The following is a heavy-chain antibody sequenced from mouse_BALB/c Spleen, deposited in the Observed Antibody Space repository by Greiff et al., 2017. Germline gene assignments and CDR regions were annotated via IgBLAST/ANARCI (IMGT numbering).Heavy chain of an antibody. J-gene: IGHJ2*01. CDR2: ISSGGGST. CDR3: ARPYDYFDY. D-gene: IGHD6-5*01. Sequence: DVKLVESGGGLVKPGGSLKLSCAASGFAFSSYDMSWVRQTPEKRLEWVAYISSGGGSTYYPDTVKGRFTISRDNAKNTLYLQMSSLKSEDTAMYYCARPYDYFDYWGQGTTLTVSS. V-gene: IGHV5-12-1*01. CDR1: GFAFSSYD.